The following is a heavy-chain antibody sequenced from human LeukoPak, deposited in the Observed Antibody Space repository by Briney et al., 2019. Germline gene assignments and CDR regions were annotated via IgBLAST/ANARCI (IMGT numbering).Heavy chain of an antibody. Sequence: PGGSLRLSCAASGFTFSSYWMHWVRQAPGKGLVWVSRINTDGSSTSYADSVKGRFTISRDNAKNTLYLQMNSLRAEDTAVYYCARADSITIFGVVTGWWFDPWGQGTLVTVSS. J-gene: IGHJ5*02. V-gene: IGHV3-74*01. CDR1: GFTFSSYW. CDR2: INTDGSST. D-gene: IGHD3-3*01. CDR3: ARADSITIFGVVTGWWFDP.